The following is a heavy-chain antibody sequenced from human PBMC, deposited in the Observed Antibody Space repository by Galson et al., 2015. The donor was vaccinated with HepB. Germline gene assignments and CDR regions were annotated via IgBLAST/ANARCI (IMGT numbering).Heavy chain of an antibody. CDR1: GFTVSSNH. D-gene: IGHD1-1*01. Sequence: SLRLSCAASGFTVSSNHMSWVRQAPGKGLEWVSLIYGGGTSYYADSVKGRFTISRDNPKNTLYFQMNNLRAEDTAVYYCARTRNWNYYMDVWGKGTTVTVSS. CDR2: IYGGGTS. CDR3: ARTRNWNYYMDV. J-gene: IGHJ6*03. V-gene: IGHV3-53*01.